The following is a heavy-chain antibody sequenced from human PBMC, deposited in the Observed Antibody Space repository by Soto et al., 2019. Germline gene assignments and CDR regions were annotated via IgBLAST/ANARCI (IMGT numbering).Heavy chain of an antibody. D-gene: IGHD1-26*01. CDR3: ARGLEDSGTDY. Sequence: SETLSLTCAVYGGSFSGYYWSWIRQPPGKGLEWIGEINHSGSTNYNPPLKSRVTISVDTSKNQFSLKLSSVTAADTAVYYCARGLEDSGTDYWGQGTLVTVSS. V-gene: IGHV4-34*01. J-gene: IGHJ4*02. CDR1: GGSFSGYY. CDR2: INHSGST.